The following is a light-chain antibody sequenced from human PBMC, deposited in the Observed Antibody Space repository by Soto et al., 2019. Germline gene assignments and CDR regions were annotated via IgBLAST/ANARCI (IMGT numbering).Light chain of an antibody. J-gene: IGKJ3*01. CDR1: QRISSDH. CDR2: GAS. Sequence: EIVLTQSPGILSLSPGERATLACRPSQRISSDHLAWYQQRPGQSPRLLIYGASSRTTGVPDRFSGSGCGTDFTLTISRLEPEDFAVYYCQHYRSSPFSFGPGTKVDIK. V-gene: IGKV3-20*01. CDR3: QHYRSSPFS.